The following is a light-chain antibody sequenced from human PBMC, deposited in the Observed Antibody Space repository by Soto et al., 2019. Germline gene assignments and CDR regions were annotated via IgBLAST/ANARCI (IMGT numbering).Light chain of an antibody. J-gene: IGKJ4*01. CDR2: GIS. Sequence: ESVLTQSPGTLSLSPGDRATLSCRASQSFRSSYLAWYQQRPGQAPRLLIYGISTRATDVPARFSGSGSGTEFTLTISGLQSEDFAVYYCQQYNRWPLTFGGGTKVDIK. CDR1: QSFRSSY. V-gene: IGKV3-15*01. CDR3: QQYNRWPLT.